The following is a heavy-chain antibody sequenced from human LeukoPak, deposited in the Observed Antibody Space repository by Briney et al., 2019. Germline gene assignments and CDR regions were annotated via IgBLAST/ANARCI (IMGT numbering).Heavy chain of an antibody. CDR2: IYYSGST. Sequence: SETLSLTCTVSGGSTSSYYWSWNRQPPGKGLEWIGYIYYSGSTNYNPSLKSRVTISVDTSKNQFSLKLSSVTAADTAVYYCAREPESDYGGNGDAFDIWGQGTMVTVSS. V-gene: IGHV4-59*01. J-gene: IGHJ3*02. D-gene: IGHD4-23*01. CDR3: AREPESDYGGNGDAFDI. CDR1: GGSTSSYY.